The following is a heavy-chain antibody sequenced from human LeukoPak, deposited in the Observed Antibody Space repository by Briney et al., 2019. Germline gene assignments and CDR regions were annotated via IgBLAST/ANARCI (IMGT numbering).Heavy chain of an antibody. J-gene: IGHJ4*02. V-gene: IGHV1-69*04. CDR2: IIPILGIA. Sequence: SVTVSCKASGGTFSSYAISWVRQAPGQGLEWMGRIIPILGIANYAQKFQGRVTITADKSTSTAYMELSSLRSEDTAVYYCARSYYYDSSGYGLFDYWGQGTLVTVSS. D-gene: IGHD3-22*01. CDR3: ARSYYYDSSGYGLFDY. CDR1: GGTFSSYA.